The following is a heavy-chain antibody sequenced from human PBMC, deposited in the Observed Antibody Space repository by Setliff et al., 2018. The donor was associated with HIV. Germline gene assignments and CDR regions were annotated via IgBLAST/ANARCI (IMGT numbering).Heavy chain of an antibody. CDR3: ASVPVAGTTHDAFDI. J-gene: IGHJ3*02. CDR1: GGSISSSSYY. Sequence: ASETLSLTCTVSGGSISSSSYYWSWIRQPAGKGLEWIGHIYTSGSTNYNPSLNSRVTISVETSKNQFSLKLSSVTAADTAVYYCASVPVAGTTHDAFDIWGQGTMVTVSS. V-gene: IGHV4-61*09. D-gene: IGHD6-19*01. CDR2: IYTSGST.